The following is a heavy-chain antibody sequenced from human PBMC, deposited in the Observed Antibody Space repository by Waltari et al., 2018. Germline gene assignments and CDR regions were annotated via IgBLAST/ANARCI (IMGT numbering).Heavy chain of an antibody. Sequence: QVQLVASGGGLVKPGGSLTLPCAGAGSPCIDSYMSWLRQAPGKGLEWVSYISGSSTYTNYADSVKGRFTISRDNAKNSLYLQMNSLRAEDTAVYYCARPTYRWDYYYMGVWGKGTTVTVSS. CDR3: ARPTYRWDYYYMGV. D-gene: IGHD2-8*02. J-gene: IGHJ6*03. CDR2: ISGSSTYT. V-gene: IGHV3-11*05. CDR1: GSPCIDSY.